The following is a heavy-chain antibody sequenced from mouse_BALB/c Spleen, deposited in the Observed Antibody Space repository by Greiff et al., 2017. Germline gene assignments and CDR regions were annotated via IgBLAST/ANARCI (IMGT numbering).Heavy chain of an antibody. Sequence: VQLQQSGAELMKPGASVKISCKATGYTFSSYWIEWVKQRPGHGLEWIGEILPGSGSTNYNEKFKGKATFTADTSSNTAYMQLSSLTSEDSAVYYCARITTVVAGNYWGQGTTLTVSS. D-gene: IGHD1-1*01. CDR2: ILPGSGST. V-gene: IGHV1-9*01. CDR3: ARITTVVAGNY. CDR1: GYTFSSYW. J-gene: IGHJ2*01.